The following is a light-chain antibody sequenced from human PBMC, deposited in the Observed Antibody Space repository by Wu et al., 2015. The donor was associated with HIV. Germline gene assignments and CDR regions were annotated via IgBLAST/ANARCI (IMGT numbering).Light chain of an antibody. J-gene: IGKJ1*01. CDR1: QSVSSY. CDR2: DVS. V-gene: IGKV3-20*01. CDR3: QQFGGSPWT. Sequence: EIVLTQSPDTLSLSPGDRATLSCRASQSVSSYLAWYQQKPGQAPRLLMYDVSNRATGTPARFSGSGSGTDFTLSISRLEPEDFAVYFCQQFGGSPWTFGQGTK.